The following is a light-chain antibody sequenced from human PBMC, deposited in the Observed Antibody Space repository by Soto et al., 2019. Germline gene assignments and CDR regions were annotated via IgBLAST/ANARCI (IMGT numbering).Light chain of an antibody. CDR3: HQYQTLVT. CDR1: QSVSSY. J-gene: IGKJ4*01. CDR2: AAS. V-gene: IGKV3-20*01. Sequence: EIVLTQSPGTLSLSPGERATLSCGASQSVSSYLAWYQHKPGQAPRLLIYAASSRATGTPDRFSGSGSGTDFTLTISRLEPEDFALYYCHQYQTLVTFGGGTKVEI.